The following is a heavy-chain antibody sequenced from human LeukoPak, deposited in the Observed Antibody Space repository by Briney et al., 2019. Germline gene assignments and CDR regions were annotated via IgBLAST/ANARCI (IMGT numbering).Heavy chain of an antibody. CDR1: GFTFSSYS. CDR3: ASSTSYSNLYHYMDV. J-gene: IGHJ6*03. CDR2: ISSSSSTI. Sequence: GGSLRLSCAASGFTFSSYSMNWVRQAPGKGLEWVSYISSSSSTIYYADSVKGRFTISRDNAKNSLYLQMNSLRAEDTAVYYCASSTSYSNLYHYMDVWGKGTTVTVSS. V-gene: IGHV3-48*01. D-gene: IGHD4-11*01.